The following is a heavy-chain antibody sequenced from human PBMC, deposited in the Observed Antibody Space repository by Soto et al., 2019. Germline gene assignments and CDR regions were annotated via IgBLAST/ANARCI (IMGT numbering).Heavy chain of an antibody. J-gene: IGHJ5*02. CDR1: GYTFTSYA. Sequence: QVQLVQSGAEVKKPGASVKVSCKASGYTFTSYARHWVRKAPGQRLEWMGWINAGNGNTKYSQKFQGRVTITRDTSASTAYMDLSSLRSEDTAVYYCARGYGGYFHWFDPWGQGTLVTVSS. CDR3: ARGYGGYFHWFDP. D-gene: IGHD4-17*01. V-gene: IGHV1-3*01. CDR2: INAGNGNT.